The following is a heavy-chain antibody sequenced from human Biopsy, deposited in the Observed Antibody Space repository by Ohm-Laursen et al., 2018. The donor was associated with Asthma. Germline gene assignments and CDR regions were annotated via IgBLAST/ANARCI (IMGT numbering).Heavy chain of an antibody. D-gene: IGHD2-2*01. CDR1: GGTFNTYV. CDR3: ARKAGSCISRTCYSLDF. V-gene: IGHV1-69*13. CDR2: INPVFGTT. J-gene: IGHJ4*02. Sequence: ASVKVSCKSLGGTFNTYVIGWVRQGPGQGLEWMGGINPVFGTTTYPQKFQDRVTIAADDSTSTVYMELSSLRSEDTAVYYCARKAGSCISRTCYSLDFWGQGTLVTVSS.